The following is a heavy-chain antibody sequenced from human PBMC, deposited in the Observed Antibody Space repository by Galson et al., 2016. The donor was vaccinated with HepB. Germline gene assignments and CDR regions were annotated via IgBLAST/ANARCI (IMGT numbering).Heavy chain of an antibody. CDR1: PDSITTDNW. CDR3: ARDPWDANTGFDY. V-gene: IGHV4-4*02. Sequence: SETLSLTCAVSPDSITTDNWWVWVRQPAGKGLEWIGEIHHTGGTNYNPSLKSRVTISMDKSKNQLSLKLNSVTAADTAVYYCARDPWDANTGFDYWGAGIMVTISS. J-gene: IGHJ4*02. D-gene: IGHD5-18*01. CDR2: IHHTGGT.